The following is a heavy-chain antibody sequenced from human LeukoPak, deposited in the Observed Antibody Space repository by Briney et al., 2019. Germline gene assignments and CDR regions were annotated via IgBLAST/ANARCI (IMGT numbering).Heavy chain of an antibody. CDR3: AKSRYFDWFSPFDAFDI. Sequence: GGSLRLSCAASGFTFSSYAMSWVRQAPGKGLEWVSAISGSGGSTYYADSVKGRFTISRDNPKNTLYLQMNSLRAEDTAVYYCAKSRYFDWFSPFDAFDIWGQGTMVTVSS. V-gene: IGHV3-23*01. J-gene: IGHJ3*02. CDR1: GFTFSSYA. D-gene: IGHD3-9*01. CDR2: ISGSGGST.